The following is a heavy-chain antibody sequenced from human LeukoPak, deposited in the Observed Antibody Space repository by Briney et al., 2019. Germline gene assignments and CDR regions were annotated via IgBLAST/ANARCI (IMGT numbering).Heavy chain of an antibody. Sequence: PSETLSLTXTVSGGSISSYYWSWIWQPPGKGLEWIGYIYYSGSTNYNPSLKSRVTISVDTSKNQFSLKLSSVTAADTAVYYCARALEAAAGRNYYYYMDVWGKGTTVTVSS. CDR3: ARALEAAAGRNYYYYMDV. D-gene: IGHD6-13*01. CDR2: IYYSGST. CDR1: GGSISSYY. J-gene: IGHJ6*03. V-gene: IGHV4-59*01.